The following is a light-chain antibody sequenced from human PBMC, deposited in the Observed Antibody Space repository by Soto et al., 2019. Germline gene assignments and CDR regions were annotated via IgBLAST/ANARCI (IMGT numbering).Light chain of an antibody. J-gene: IGLJ1*01. CDR2: DDN. CDR1: NTDLGVYGY. Sequence: QSALAQPASVSGSFGQTLTISCSGPNTDLGVYGYVSWYQHQPGKAPKLLIYDDNNRPAGISDRFSGSKSGDTASLTISGLQAEDEADYFCFSKISGFVYGFGTGTKLTVL. V-gene: IGLV2-14*01. CDR3: FSKISGFVYG.